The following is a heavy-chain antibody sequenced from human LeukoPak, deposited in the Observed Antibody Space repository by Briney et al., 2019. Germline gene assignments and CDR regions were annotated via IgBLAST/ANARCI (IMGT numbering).Heavy chain of an antibody. CDR2: IYYSGST. CDR3: ARDYDILTGYGGIDY. J-gene: IGHJ4*02. D-gene: IGHD3-9*01. CDR1: GGSISSSSYY. V-gene: IGHV4-39*07. Sequence: SETLSLTCTVSGGSISSSSYYWGWIRQPPGTGLEWIGSIYYSGSTYYNPSLKSRVTISVDTSKNQFSLKLSSVTAADTAVYYCARDYDILTGYGGIDYWGQGTLVTVSS.